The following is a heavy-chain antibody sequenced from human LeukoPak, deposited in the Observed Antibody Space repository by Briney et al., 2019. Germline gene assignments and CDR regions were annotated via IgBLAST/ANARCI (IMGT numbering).Heavy chain of an antibody. Sequence: GRSLRLSCTASGFTFGDYALSWFRQAPGKGLEWVANIKQDGSEKYYVDSVKGRFTISRDNAKNSLYLQMNSLRAEDTAVYYCAREVTGYDYWGQGTLVTVSS. J-gene: IGHJ4*02. CDR3: AREVTGYDY. CDR1: GFTFGDYA. V-gene: IGHV3-7*01. D-gene: IGHD3-10*01. CDR2: IKQDGSEK.